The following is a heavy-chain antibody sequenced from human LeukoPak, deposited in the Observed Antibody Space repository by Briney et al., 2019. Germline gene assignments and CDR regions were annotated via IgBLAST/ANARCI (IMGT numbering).Heavy chain of an antibody. CDR2: IIPIFGTA. D-gene: IGHD2-21*01. CDR3: ARVDSRWGDRADY. Sequence: GASVKVSCKASGGTFSSYAISWVRQAPGQGLEWMGGIIPIFGTANYAQKFQGRVTITADESTSTAYMELSSLRSEDTAVYYCARVDSRWGDRADYWGQGTLVTVSS. J-gene: IGHJ4*02. V-gene: IGHV1-69*01. CDR1: GGTFSSYA.